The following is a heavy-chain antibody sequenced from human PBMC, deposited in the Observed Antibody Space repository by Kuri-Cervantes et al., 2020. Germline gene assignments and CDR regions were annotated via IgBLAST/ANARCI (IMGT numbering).Heavy chain of an antibody. Sequence: GESLKISCAASGFTFSSYGMHWVRQAPGKGLEWVAVIWYDGSNKYYADSVKGRFTISRDNSKNTLYLQMNSLRAEDTAVYYCARSKGSGKYYFDYWGQGTLVTVSS. CDR1: GFTFSSYG. V-gene: IGHV3-30*19. CDR3: ARSKGSGKYYFDY. J-gene: IGHJ4*02. CDR2: IWYDGSNK. D-gene: IGHD3-10*01.